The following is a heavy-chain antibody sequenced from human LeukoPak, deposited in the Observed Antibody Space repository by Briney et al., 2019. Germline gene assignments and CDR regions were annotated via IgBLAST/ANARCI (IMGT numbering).Heavy chain of an antibody. CDR2: MWSDGSNR. Sequence: GGSLRLSCVASGFTFSKYCMHWVRQAPGRGLEWVAAMWSDGSNRYHADSVKGRFTIARDNPKNTLYLQMNSLRAEDTAVYYCARVAGFSSGWYAFDIWGQGTMLTVSS. CDR1: GFTFSKYC. D-gene: IGHD6-19*01. J-gene: IGHJ3*02. CDR3: ARVAGFSSGWYAFDI. V-gene: IGHV3-33*01.